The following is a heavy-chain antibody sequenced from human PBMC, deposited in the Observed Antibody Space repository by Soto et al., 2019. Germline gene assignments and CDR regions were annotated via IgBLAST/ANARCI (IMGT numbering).Heavy chain of an antibody. J-gene: IGHJ6*03. Sequence: QVQLQQSGPGLVKPSQTLSLTCDISGDSVSSNSAAWNWIRQTPSRGLEWLGRTYYRSKWYINYAVSVKSRLTSNPDTSKNQFAPQLNSVTPEDTAVYYCARGSWDDATGHYYMDVWGKGSTVTVSS. CDR1: GDSVSSNSAA. CDR2: TYYRSKWYI. D-gene: IGHD1-1*01. V-gene: IGHV6-1*01. CDR3: ARGSWDDATGHYYMDV.